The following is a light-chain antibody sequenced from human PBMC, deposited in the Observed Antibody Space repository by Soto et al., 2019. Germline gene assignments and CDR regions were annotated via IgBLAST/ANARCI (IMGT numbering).Light chain of an antibody. Sequence: QSALTQPASVSGSPGQSITISCSGTSSDVGGYNYVSWYQQHPGKAPKLMIYEVSKRPSGVSDRFSGSKSGNTASLTISGLQAEDEADYYCSSYTRSSPYVFGTGTKVTV. CDR2: EVS. CDR1: SSDVGGYNY. CDR3: SSYTRSSPYV. J-gene: IGLJ1*01. V-gene: IGLV2-14*01.